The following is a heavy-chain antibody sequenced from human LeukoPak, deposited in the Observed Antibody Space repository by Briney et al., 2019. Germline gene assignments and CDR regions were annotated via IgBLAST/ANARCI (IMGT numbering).Heavy chain of an antibody. CDR3: ARGEYNYFDY. Sequence: GASVKVSCKASGYTFANFGINWVRQAPGQGLEWVGWINAYNGHTNYVQNLQGRATMTTDTSTSTAYMELRSLRSDDTAVYYCARGEYNYFDYWGQGTLVTVSS. CDR1: GYTFANFG. D-gene: IGHD2/OR15-2a*01. CDR2: INAYNGHT. V-gene: IGHV1-18*01. J-gene: IGHJ4*02.